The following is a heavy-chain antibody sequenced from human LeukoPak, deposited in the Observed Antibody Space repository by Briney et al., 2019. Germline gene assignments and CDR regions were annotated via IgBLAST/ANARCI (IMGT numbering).Heavy chain of an antibody. CDR2: ISGSGGAT. CDR3: AKGYDVESCCKPGYFDS. Sequence: GGPLRLSCAASGFTFSSYGMHWVRQAPEKGLEWVSGISGSGGATYYADSVKGRFTISRDNSKNTLHLQMNSLRVEDTARYYCAKGYDVESCCKPGYFDSRGQGTQVTVSS. D-gene: IGHD3-22*01. J-gene: IGHJ4*02. V-gene: IGHV3-23*01. CDR1: GFTFSSYG.